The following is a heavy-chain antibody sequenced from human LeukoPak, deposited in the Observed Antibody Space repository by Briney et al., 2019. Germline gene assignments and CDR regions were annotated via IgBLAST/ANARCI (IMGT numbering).Heavy chain of an antibody. V-gene: IGHV1-46*01. CDR1: GYTFTSYY. CDR2: INPSGGST. CDR3: ARDDYGTGSPVDY. J-gene: IGHJ4*02. Sequence: ASVRVSCKPSGYTFTSYYMHWVRQAPGQGLEWMGIINPSGGSTSYAQKFQGRVTMTRDTSTSTVYMELSSLRSEDTAVYYCARDDYGTGSPVDYWGQGTLVTVSS. D-gene: IGHD3-10*01.